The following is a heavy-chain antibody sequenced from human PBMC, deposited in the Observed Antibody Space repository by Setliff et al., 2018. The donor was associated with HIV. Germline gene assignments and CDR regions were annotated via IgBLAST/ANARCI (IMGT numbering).Heavy chain of an antibody. CDR2: IYYTGST. V-gene: IGHV4-31*03. CDR1: NASISSGGFY. Sequence: SETLSLTCTVSNASISSGGFYWSWVRQHPGKGLEWIGYIYYTGSTYYNPSLKSRVSISVDTSKNQFSLKLTSVTAADTAVYYCVKAVAAPSWFDPWGQGTRVTVS. J-gene: IGHJ5*02. D-gene: IGHD2-15*01. CDR3: VKAVAAPSWFDP.